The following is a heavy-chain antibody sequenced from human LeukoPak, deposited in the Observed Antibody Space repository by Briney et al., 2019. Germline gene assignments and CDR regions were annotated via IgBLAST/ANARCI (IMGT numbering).Heavy chain of an antibody. CDR1: GGSISSGGYY. CDR2: IYYSGST. D-gene: IGHD2-8*01. CDR3: AREGNGNHAFDI. Sequence: SETLSLTCTVSGGSISSGGYYWSWIRQHPGKGLEWIGYIYYSGSTYYNPSLKSRVTISVDTSKNQFSLKLSSVTAADTAVYYCAREGNGNHAFDIWGQGTMVTVSS. J-gene: IGHJ3*02. V-gene: IGHV4-31*03.